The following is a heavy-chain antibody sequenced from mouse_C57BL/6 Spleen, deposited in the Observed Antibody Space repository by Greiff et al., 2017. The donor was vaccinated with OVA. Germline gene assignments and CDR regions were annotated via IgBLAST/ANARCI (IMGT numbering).Heavy chain of an antibody. CDR3: ARGDYYGSSYD. V-gene: IGHV1-82*01. CDR1: GYAFSSSW. Sequence: QVQLQQSGPELVKPGASVKISCKASGYAFSSSWMNWVKQRPGKGLEWIGRIYPGDGDTNYNGKFKGKATLTADKSSSTAYMQLSSLTSEDSAVYFCARGDYYGSSYDWGQGTTLTVSS. J-gene: IGHJ2*01. D-gene: IGHD1-1*01. CDR2: IYPGDGDT.